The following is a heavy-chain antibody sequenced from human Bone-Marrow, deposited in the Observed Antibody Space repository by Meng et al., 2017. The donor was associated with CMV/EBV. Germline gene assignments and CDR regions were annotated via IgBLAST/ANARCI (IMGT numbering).Heavy chain of an antibody. CDR1: GFTFSDYG. V-gene: IGHV3-30*02. J-gene: IGHJ3*01. CDR3: ARDLRSVGYCSSTSCYFNPFDV. D-gene: IGHD2-2*01. CDR2: IRYDGSNK. Sequence: GGSLRLSCAASGFTFSDYGMHWVRQAPGKGLEWVAFIRYDGSNKYYADSVKGRFTISRDNSKNTLYLQMSSLGVEDTAVYYCARDLRSVGYCSSTSCYFNPFDVWGQGKMVTVSS.